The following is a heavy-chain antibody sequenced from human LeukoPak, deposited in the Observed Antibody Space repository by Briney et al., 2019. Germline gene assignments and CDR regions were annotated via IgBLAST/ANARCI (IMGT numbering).Heavy chain of an antibody. V-gene: IGHV1-18*01. D-gene: IGHD2-2*01. J-gene: IGHJ5*02. CDR3: ARDRGDIVVVPAAANWFDP. CDR1: GYTFTGYG. Sequence: ASVKVSCKASGYTFTGYGISWVRQAPGQGLEWMGWISAYNGNTNYAQKLQGRVTMTTDTSTSTAYMELRSLRSDDTAVYYCARDRGDIVVVPAAANWFDPWGQGTLVTVSS. CDR2: ISAYNGNT.